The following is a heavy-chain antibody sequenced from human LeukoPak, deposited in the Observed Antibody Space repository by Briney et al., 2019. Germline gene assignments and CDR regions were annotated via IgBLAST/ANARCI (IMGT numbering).Heavy chain of an antibody. V-gene: IGHV3-30*18. Sequence: GRSLRLSCAASGFTFSSYGMHWVRQAPGKGLEWVAVISYDGSNKYYADSVKGRFTISRDNSKNTLYLQMNSLRAEDTAVYYCAKDRDYGSGSYLLTYYYYGMDVWGQGTTVTVSS. CDR3: AKDRDYGSGSYLLTYYYYGMDV. J-gene: IGHJ6*02. CDR2: ISYDGSNK. CDR1: GFTFSSYG. D-gene: IGHD3-10*01.